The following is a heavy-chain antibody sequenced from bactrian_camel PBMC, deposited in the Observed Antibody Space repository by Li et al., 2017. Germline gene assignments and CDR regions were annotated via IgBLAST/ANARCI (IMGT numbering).Heavy chain of an antibody. D-gene: IGHD3*01. V-gene: IGHV3S60*01. CDR1: GYTYNRYC. Sequence: HVQLVESGGGSVKAGGSLTLTCVASGYTYNRYCMGWFRLAPGKERETVACISEYSSGKQYPDSVKGRFTVSRDNDKNTVALQLNSLKTEDMAMYYCAKATGDCSSDSRCYYGDFDYWGQGTQVTVS. CDR3: AKATGDCSSDSRCYYGDFDY. J-gene: IGHJ6*01. CDR2: ISEYSSGK.